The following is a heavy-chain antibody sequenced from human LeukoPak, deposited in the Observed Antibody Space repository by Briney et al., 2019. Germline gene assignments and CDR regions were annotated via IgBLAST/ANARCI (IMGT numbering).Heavy chain of an antibody. CDR3: ARVLGPCSSTSCSRGLWFDP. V-gene: IGHV1-69*13. CDR2: IIPIFGTA. J-gene: IGHJ5*02. D-gene: IGHD2-2*01. Sequence: SVTVSCKASGGTFSSYAISWVRQAPGQGLEWMGGIIPIFGTANYAQKFQGRVTITADESTSTAYMELSSLRSEDTAVYYCARVLGPCSSTSCSRGLWFDPWGQGNLVTVSS. CDR1: GGTFSSYA.